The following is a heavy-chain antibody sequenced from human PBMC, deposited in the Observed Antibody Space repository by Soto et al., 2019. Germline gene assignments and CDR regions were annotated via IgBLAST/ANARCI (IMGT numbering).Heavy chain of an antibody. Sequence: GGSLRLSCAASGFTFSSYGMHWVRQAPGKGLEWVAVISYDGSNKYYADSVKGRFTISRDNSKNTLYLQMNSLRAEDTAVYYCAKTVSSSHLPNYYYYGMDVWGQGTTVTVSS. V-gene: IGHV3-30*18. J-gene: IGHJ6*02. D-gene: IGHD6-13*01. CDR3: AKTVSSSHLPNYYYYGMDV. CDR2: ISYDGSNK. CDR1: GFTFSSYG.